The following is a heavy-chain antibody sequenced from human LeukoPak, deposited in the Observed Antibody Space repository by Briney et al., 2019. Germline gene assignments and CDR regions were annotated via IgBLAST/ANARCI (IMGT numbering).Heavy chain of an antibody. J-gene: IGHJ6*03. CDR1: GGSFSGYY. CDR2: IYYSGST. V-gene: IGHV4-34*01. Sequence: SETLSLTCAVYGGSFSGYYWSWIRQPPGKGLEWIGSIYYSGSTYYNPSLKSRVTISVDTSKNQFSLKLSSVTAADTAVYYCARQRPTIFGVVPSLYYYYMDVWGKGTTVTVSS. CDR3: ARQRPTIFGVVPSLYYYYMDV. D-gene: IGHD3-3*01.